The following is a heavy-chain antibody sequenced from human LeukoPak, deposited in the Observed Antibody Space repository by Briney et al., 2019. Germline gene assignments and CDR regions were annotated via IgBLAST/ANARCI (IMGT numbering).Heavy chain of an antibody. CDR2: IKEDGSDK. Sequence: PGGSLRLSCAASGFTFGSHWMSWVRQAPGKRLEWVATIKEDGSDKYYVDSVKGRFTISRDNVKNSVYLQMNSLRAEDTAVYYCAREKNLGTWGQGTLVTVSS. D-gene: IGHD1-14*01. J-gene: IGHJ4*02. V-gene: IGHV3-7*05. CDR1: GFTFGSHW. CDR3: AREKNLGT.